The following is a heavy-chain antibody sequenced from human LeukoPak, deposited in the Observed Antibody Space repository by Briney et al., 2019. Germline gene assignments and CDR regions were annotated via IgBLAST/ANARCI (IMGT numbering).Heavy chain of an antibody. V-gene: IGHV3-7*01. J-gene: IGHJ4*02. D-gene: IGHD5-18*01. Sequence: GGSLRLSCAASGFTFSNYWMRWVREAPGEGVELVANIRQDGSEKYYVDSIRGRFTISRDNAKNSLYLQMSSLRAEDTAVYYCARSTAWLDYCGQGTLVTVSS. CDR3: ARSTAWLDY. CDR1: GFTFSNYW. CDR2: IRQDGSEK.